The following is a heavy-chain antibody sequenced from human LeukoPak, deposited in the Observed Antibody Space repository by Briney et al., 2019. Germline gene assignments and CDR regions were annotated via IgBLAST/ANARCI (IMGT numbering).Heavy chain of an antibody. D-gene: IGHD2-21*01. CDR3: ARSPIAQARWGCYFDY. V-gene: IGHV3-7*01. J-gene: IGHJ4*02. CDR1: GFTFSSCW. Sequence: PGGSLRLSCAASGFTFSSCWLSWVRQAPGKGLEWVANIKQDGSEKYYVDSVRGRFSISRDNAKNSLYLQMINLRAEDTAVYYCARSPIAQARWGCYFDYWGQGTLVTVSS. CDR2: IKQDGSEK.